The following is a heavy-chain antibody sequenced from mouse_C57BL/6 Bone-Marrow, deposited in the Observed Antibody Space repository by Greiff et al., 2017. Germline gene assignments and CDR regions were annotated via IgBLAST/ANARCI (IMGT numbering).Heavy chain of an antibody. CDR3: ARRGNYIDY. V-gene: IGHV1-20*01. J-gene: IGHJ2*01. CDR2: INPYNGDT. Sequence: DVQLQESGPELVKPGASVKISCKASGYSFTGYFMNWVMQSHGKSLEWIGRINPYNGDTFYNQKFKGKATLTVDKSSSTAHMELRSLTSEDSAVYYCARRGNYIDYWGQGTTLTVSS. CDR1: GYSFTGYF.